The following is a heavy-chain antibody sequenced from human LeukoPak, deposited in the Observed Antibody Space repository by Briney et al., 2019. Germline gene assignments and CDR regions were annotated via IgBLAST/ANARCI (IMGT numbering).Heavy chain of an antibody. Sequence: GASVKVSCKASGYTFTGYYMHWVRQAPGKGLEWMGGFDPEDGETIYAQKFQGGVTMTEDTSTDTAYMELSSLRSEDTAVYYCATLPTTVTKGGYYYYYMDVWGKGTTVTISS. V-gene: IGHV1-24*01. D-gene: IGHD4-17*01. CDR1: GYTFTGYY. CDR2: FDPEDGET. CDR3: ATLPTTVTKGGYYYYYMDV. J-gene: IGHJ6*03.